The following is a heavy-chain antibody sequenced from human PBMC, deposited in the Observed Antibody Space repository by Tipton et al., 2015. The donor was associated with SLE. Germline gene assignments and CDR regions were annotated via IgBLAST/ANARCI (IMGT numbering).Heavy chain of an antibody. D-gene: IGHD4-17*01. V-gene: IGHV3-33*01. CDR3: ALMTTVNLSYTTFDY. J-gene: IGHJ4*02. CDR1: GFTFSSYG. CDR2: IWYDGSNK. Sequence: SLRLSCAASGFTFSSYGMHWVRQAPGKGLEWVAVIWYDGSNKKYADSVKGRITISRDNPKSTLYLQMNSLRAEDTAVYYCALMTTVNLSYTTFDYWGQGTLVTVSS.